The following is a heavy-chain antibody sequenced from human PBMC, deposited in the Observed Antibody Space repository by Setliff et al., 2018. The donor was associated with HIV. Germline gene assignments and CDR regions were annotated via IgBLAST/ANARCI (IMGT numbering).Heavy chain of an antibody. D-gene: IGHD6-19*01. J-gene: IGHJ4*02. CDR1: GGSISSYY. V-gene: IGHV4-4*08. Sequence: SETLSLTCTVSGGSISSYYWSWIRLPPGKGLEWVGYSYTSGITNYNPSLKSRVTMSVDTSKNQFSLKLSSVTAADTAAYYCARDYSGWYYFDCWGQGTLVTVSS. CDR2: SYTSGIT. CDR3: ARDYSGWYYFDC.